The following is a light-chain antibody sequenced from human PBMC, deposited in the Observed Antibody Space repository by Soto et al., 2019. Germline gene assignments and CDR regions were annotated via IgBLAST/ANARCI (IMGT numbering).Light chain of an antibody. CDR2: EVS. CDR1: SSDVGGYNY. V-gene: IGLV2-8*01. J-gene: IGLJ1*01. Sequence: QSVLIQPPSASGSPGQSVTISCTGTSSDVGGYNYVSWYQQHPGKAPKLVIYEVSKRPSGVPDRFSGSKSGNTASLTVSGLQAEDEADYYCSSYAGSHYVVGTGTKVTV. CDR3: SSYAGSHYV.